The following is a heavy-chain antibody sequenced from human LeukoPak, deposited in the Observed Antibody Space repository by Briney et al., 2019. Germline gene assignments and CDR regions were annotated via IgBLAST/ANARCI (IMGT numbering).Heavy chain of an antibody. CDR1: GASINSHY. CDR3: ARALNPLTGTYYFDY. V-gene: IGHV4-4*07. D-gene: IGHD4/OR15-4a*01. CDR2: IYISGST. Sequence: PSETPSLTCSVSGASINSHYWTWIRQPAGKGLEWIGRIYISGSTNYSPSLKSRVTMSVDTSKNQFSLNLISVTAADTAVYYCARALNPLTGTYYFDYWGRGTLVTVPS. J-gene: IGHJ4*02.